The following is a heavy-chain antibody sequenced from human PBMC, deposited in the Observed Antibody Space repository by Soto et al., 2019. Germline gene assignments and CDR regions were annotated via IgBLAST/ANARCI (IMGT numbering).Heavy chain of an antibody. CDR3: ARAPTLRYFDPYYFDY. J-gene: IGHJ4*02. V-gene: IGHV1-69*04. CDR2: IIPILGIA. D-gene: IGHD3-9*01. Sequence: VRQAPGQGLEWMGRIIPILGIANYAQKFQGRVTITADKSTSTAYMELSSLRSEDTAVYYCARAPTLRYFDPYYFDYWGQGTLVTVSS.